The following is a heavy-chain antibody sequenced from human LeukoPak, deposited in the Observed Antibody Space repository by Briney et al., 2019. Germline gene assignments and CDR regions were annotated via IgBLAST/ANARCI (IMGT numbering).Heavy chain of an antibody. CDR1: GFTFSAHW. J-gene: IGHJ4*02. Sequence: GGSLRLSCTASGFTFSAHWIHWVRQPPGMGLVWVSRINERGTDSMYAESVKGRFTNSRDNAKNTVYLQMNSLRAEDTAVYYCVRDETLWTLDWWGQGTLVSVSS. CDR2: INERGTDS. CDR3: VRDETLWTLDW. D-gene: IGHD1-1*01. V-gene: IGHV3-74*03.